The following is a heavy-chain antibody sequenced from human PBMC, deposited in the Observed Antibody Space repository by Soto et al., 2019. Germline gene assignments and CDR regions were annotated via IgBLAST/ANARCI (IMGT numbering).Heavy chain of an antibody. Sequence: QVHLQESGPGLVKPSETLSLTCTVSGGSISSSNYYWGWIRQSPGKGLGWIGSIDYSGNTYYNPSLKSRVTISVDTSKNQFSLKLRSVPAADTAVYYCARQAYTYGSLGDWGQGTLVTVSS. CDR3: ARQAYTYGSLGD. V-gene: IGHV4-39*01. D-gene: IGHD5-18*01. CDR2: IDYSGNT. CDR1: GGSISSSNYY. J-gene: IGHJ4*02.